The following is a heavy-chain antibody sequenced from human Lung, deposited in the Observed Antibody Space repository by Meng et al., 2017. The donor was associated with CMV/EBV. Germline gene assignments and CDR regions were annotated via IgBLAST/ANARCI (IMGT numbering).Heavy chain of an antibody. CDR1: GYRFTSYW. V-gene: IGHV5-51*01. CDR2: IYPDDSDT. CDR3: ARLGVTRAVGYYYYAMDV. Sequence: GEXXKISCKGSGYRFTSYWIGWVRQMPGKGLDWMGIIYPDDSDTRYSPSFQGQVTISADKSISTAYLQWRSLKASDTAIYYCARLGVTRAVGYYYYAMDVWXQGNXV. J-gene: IGHJ6*01. D-gene: IGHD4-23*01.